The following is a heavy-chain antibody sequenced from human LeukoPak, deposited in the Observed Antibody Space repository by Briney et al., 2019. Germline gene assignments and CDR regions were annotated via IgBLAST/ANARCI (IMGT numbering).Heavy chain of an antibody. V-gene: IGHV4-34*01. D-gene: IGHD3-3*01. J-gene: IGHJ4*02. CDR3: ARDRRYDFWSGYIVYFDY. CDR2: INHSGST. Sequence: SETLSLTCAVYGGSFSGYYWSWIRQPPGKGLEWIGEINHSGSTNYNPSLKSRVTISVDTSKNQFSLKLSSVTAADTAVYFCARDRRYDFWSGYIVYFDYWGQGILVTVSS. CDR1: GGSFSGYY.